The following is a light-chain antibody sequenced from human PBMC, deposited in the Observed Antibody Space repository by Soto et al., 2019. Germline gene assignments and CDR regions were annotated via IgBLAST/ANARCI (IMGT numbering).Light chain of an antibody. Sequence: IQLTQSPSSLSASVGDRVTITCRASQSISSWLAWYQQKPGKAPKLLIYRASSVKSGVPPRFSGSGSGTEFTLTISSLQPDDFATYYCQQYDGFSRTFGQGTTVDI. V-gene: IGKV1-5*01. J-gene: IGKJ1*01. CDR3: QQYDGFSRT. CDR1: QSISSW. CDR2: RAS.